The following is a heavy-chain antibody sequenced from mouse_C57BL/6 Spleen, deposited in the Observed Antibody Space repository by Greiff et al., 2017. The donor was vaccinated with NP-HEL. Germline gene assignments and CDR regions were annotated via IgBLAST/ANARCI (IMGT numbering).Heavy chain of an antibody. D-gene: IGHD3-2*02. CDR2: IRNKANGYTT. J-gene: IGHJ2*01. CDR1: GFTFTDYY. Sequence: EVQLVESGGGLVQPGGSLSLSCAASGFTFTDYYMSWVRQPPGKALEWLGFIRNKANGYTTEYSASVKGRFTISRDNSQSILYLQMNALRAEDSATYYCARYIPAQATFDYWGQGTTLTVSS. CDR3: ARYIPAQATFDY. V-gene: IGHV7-3*01.